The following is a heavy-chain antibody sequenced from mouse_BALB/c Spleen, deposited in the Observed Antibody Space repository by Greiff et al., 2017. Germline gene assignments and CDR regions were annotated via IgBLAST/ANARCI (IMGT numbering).Heavy chain of an antibody. J-gene: IGHJ4*01. CDR1: GYTFTSYW. V-gene: IGHV1S22*01. CDR2: IYPGSGST. Sequence: LQQPGSELVRPGASVKLSCKASGYTFTSYWMHWVKQRHGQGLEWIGNIYPGSGSTNYDEKFKSKGTLTVDTSSSTAYMHLSSLTSEDSAVYYCTRYGYDAMDYWGQGTSVTVSS. D-gene: IGHD1-1*02. CDR3: TRYGYDAMDY.